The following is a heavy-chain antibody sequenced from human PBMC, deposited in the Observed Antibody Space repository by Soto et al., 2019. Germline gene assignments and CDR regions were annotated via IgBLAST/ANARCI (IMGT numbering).Heavy chain of an antibody. CDR1: GFTFDHYT. D-gene: IGHD6-19*01. V-gene: IGHV3-9*01. CDR2: ISWNSGSI. Sequence: SRRLSCASSGFTFDHYTMHWVRQAPGKGLEWVSGISWNSGSIGYADSVKGRFTISRDNAKNSLYLQMNSLRAEDTALYYCAKDSDVAGIHYWGQGTLVTVSS. CDR3: AKDSDVAGIHY. J-gene: IGHJ4*02.